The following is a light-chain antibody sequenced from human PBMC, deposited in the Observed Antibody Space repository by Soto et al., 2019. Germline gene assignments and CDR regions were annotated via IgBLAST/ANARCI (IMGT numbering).Light chain of an antibody. V-gene: IGKV3-20*01. CDR2: GAS. CDR1: QGVTSSY. J-gene: IGKJ4*01. CDR3: QQDDSSPLT. Sequence: EIVLTQSPGTLSLSPGERATLSCRASQGVTSSYLAWYQQKPGQAPRLLIYGASIRATGIPDRFSGSGSGTDFTLTISRLEPEDCAVDYCQQDDSSPLTFGGGTKVEIK.